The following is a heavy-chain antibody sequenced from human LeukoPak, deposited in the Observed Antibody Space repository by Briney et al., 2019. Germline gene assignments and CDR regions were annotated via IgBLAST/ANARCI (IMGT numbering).Heavy chain of an antibody. D-gene: IGHD2-15*01. CDR2: IYYSGTT. Sequence: SETLSLTCTVSDDSTRSFYWNWIRQSPGKGLEWIGYIYYSGTTSYNPSLESRGTISVDTSKNQFSLKLSSVTAADTAVYYCAATLKGVWGQGTLVTVSS. CDR1: DDSTRSFY. CDR3: AATLKGV. V-gene: IGHV4-59*01. J-gene: IGHJ4*02.